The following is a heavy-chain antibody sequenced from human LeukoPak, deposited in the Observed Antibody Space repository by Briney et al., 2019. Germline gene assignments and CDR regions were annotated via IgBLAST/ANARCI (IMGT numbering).Heavy chain of an antibody. CDR2: IYTSGST. V-gene: IGHV4-4*07. J-gene: IGHJ4*02. CDR3: AREGNSGYDYIDY. CDR1: GGSISYYY. D-gene: IGHD5-12*01. Sequence: SETLSLTCTVSGGSISYYYWSWIRQPAGKGLEWIGHIYTSGSTNYNPSLKSRVTMSVDTSKNLFSLKLNSVTAADTAVYYCAREGNSGYDYIDYWGQGTLVTVSS.